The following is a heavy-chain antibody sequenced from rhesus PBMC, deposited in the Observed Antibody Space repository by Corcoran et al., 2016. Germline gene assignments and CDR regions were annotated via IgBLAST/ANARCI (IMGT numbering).Heavy chain of an antibody. CDR3: ASLDYGSSYEYFEF. D-gene: IGHD4-29*01. J-gene: IGHJ1*01. V-gene: IGHV4S14*01. CDR1: GYSISRGYY. CDR2: ISSGGSN. Sequence: QVQLQESGPGLVKPSETLSLTCAVSGYSISRGYYWGWIRQPPGTGVGWIGHISSGGSNYLNPSLKGRVTLSVDTSKNQFSLKLSSVTAADTAVYYCASLDYGSSYEYFEFWGQGALVTVSS.